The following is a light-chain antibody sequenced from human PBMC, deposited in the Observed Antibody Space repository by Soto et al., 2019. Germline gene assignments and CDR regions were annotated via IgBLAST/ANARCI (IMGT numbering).Light chain of an antibody. CDR2: EVS. V-gene: IGLV2-14*01. Sequence: QSVLTQPASVSGSPGQSITISCTGSSSDVGGYDYVSWYQQHPGKAPKLMIYEVSNRPSGVSDRFSGSKSGSTASLTISGLQAEDEAHYFCCSYAGSTTFWVFGGGTKLTVL. CDR1: SSDVGGYDY. CDR3: CSYAGSTTFWV. J-gene: IGLJ3*02.